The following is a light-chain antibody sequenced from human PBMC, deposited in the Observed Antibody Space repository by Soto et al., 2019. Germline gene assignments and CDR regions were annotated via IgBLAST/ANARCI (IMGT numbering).Light chain of an antibody. Sequence: QSALTQPASVSGSPGQSITISCTGINVGIYKYVSWYQQHPGKAPKLVIYEASNRPSGVSSRFSGSKSGNTASLIISGLQAEDEADYYCTSYASSSTKGVFGGGTQLTVL. CDR2: EAS. J-gene: IGLJ3*02. CDR1: NVGIYKY. V-gene: IGLV2-14*01. CDR3: TSYASSSTKGV.